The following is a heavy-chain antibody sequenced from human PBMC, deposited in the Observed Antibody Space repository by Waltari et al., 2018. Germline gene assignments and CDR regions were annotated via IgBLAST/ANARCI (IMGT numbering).Heavy chain of an antibody. CDR1: GLTFRPYA. Sequence: VQLVESGGDLVQPGGSLRLSCAASGLTFRPYALTWVRQAPGKGLEWVAYIGGSGTIIYYADSVRGRFAISRDDAKNSLYLEMNSLRAEDTAVYYCARDQKYNWDLDYWGQGTLVTVSS. CDR3: ARDQKYNWDLDY. CDR2: IGGSGTII. J-gene: IGHJ4*02. D-gene: IGHD1-20*01. V-gene: IGHV3-48*01.